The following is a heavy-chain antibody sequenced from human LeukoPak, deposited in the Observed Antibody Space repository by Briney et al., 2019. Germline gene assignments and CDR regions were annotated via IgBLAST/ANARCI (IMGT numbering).Heavy chain of an antibody. CDR3: ARHPYYYDSSGYSHWYFDL. Sequence: SETLSLTCTVSGGSTSSYYWSWIRQPPGKGLEWIGYIYYSGSTNYNPSLKSRVTISVDTSKNQFSLKLSSVTAADTAVYYCARHPYYYDSSGYSHWYFDLWGRGTLVTVSS. CDR1: GGSTSSYY. V-gene: IGHV4-59*08. D-gene: IGHD3-22*01. J-gene: IGHJ2*01. CDR2: IYYSGST.